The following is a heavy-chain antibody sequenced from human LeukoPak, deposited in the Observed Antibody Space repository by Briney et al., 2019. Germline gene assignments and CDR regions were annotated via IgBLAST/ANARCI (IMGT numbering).Heavy chain of an antibody. CDR3: AKISLWFGEGKNWFDP. V-gene: IGHV3-23*01. D-gene: IGHD3-10*01. CDR1: GFTFSSYA. Sequence: GGSLRLSCAASGFTFSSYAMSWVRQAPGKGLEWVSAISGSGGSTYYADSVKGRFTISRDNSKNTLYLQMNSLRAEDTAVYYCAKISLWFGEGKNWFDPWGQGTTVTVSS. CDR2: ISGSGGST. J-gene: IGHJ5*01.